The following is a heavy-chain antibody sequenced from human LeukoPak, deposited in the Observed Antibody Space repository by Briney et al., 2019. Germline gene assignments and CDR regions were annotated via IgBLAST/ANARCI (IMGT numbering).Heavy chain of an antibody. CDR3: ARSPLYYDFWSGYRPSLIDGMDV. D-gene: IGHD3-3*01. J-gene: IGHJ6*02. V-gene: IGHV1-69*13. CDR2: IIPIFGTA. CDR1: GGTFSSYA. Sequence: ASVKVSCKASGGTFSSYAIGWVRQAPGQGLEWMGGIIPIFGTANYAQKFRGRVTITADESTSTAYMELSSLRSEDTAVYYCARSPLYYDFWSGYRPSLIDGMDVWGQGTTVTVSS.